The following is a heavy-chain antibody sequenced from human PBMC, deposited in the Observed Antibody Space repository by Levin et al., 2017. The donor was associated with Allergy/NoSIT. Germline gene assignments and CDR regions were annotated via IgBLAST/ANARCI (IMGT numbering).Heavy chain of an antibody. CDR2: IDDSGRT. V-gene: IGHV4-34*01. J-gene: IGHJ4*02. D-gene: IGHD2-15*01. CDR1: GGSFSNS. Sequence: ESLKISCAVYGGSFSNSWTWIRQSPGKGLEWIGEIDDSGRTNYNPSLQSRVTMSVDTSKKQFSLKLSSVTAADTAVYYCARGRLFCSGGSCYWSHYFDYWGQGTLVTVSS. CDR3: ARGRLFCSGGSCYWSHYFDY.